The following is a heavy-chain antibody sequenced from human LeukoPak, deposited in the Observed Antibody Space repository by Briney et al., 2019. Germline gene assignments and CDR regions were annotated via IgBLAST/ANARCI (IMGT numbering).Heavy chain of an antibody. CDR1: GGSISSSSYY. CDR3: ASTMVRGVYFDY. J-gene: IGHJ4*02. V-gene: IGHV4-39*01. D-gene: IGHD3-10*01. Sequence: KPSETLSLTCTVSGGSISSSSYYWGWIRQPPGKGLEWIGSIYYSGSTYYNPSLKSRVTISVDTSKNQFSLKLSSVTAADTAVYYCASTMVRGVYFDYWGQGTLVTVSS. CDR2: IYYSGST.